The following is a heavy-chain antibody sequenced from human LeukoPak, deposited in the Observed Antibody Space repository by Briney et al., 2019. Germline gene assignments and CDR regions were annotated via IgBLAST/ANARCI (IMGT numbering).Heavy chain of an antibody. CDR2: IKQDGSEK. CDR1: GFTFSSYW. CDR3: ARGSSGWLHTDDY. Sequence: GGSLRLSCAASGFTFSSYWMTWVRQAPGKGLEWVANIKQDGSEKYYVDSVKGRFTISRDNAKNSLYLQMNSLRAEDTAVYYCARGSSGWLHTDDYWGQGTLVTVSP. V-gene: IGHV3-7*01. D-gene: IGHD6-19*01. J-gene: IGHJ4*02.